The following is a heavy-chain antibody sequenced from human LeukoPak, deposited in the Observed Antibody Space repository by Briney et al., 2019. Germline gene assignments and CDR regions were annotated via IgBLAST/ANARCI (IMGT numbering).Heavy chain of an antibody. Sequence: GGSLRRSCAASGFTFRNYWMDLVRQAPGKGLVWVSRINTDGSSTSYADSVKGRFTISRDNAKNTLYLQMNSLRVEHTAVYHCARGAGLTNYYPWRQGSLVTVSS. D-gene: IGHD3-10*01. J-gene: IGHJ5*02. CDR3: ARGAGLTNYYP. CDR2: INTDGSST. CDR1: GFTFRNYW. V-gene: IGHV3-74*01.